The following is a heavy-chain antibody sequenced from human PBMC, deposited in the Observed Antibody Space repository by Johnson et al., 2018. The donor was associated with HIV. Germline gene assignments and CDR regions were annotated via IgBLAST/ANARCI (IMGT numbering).Heavy chain of an antibody. J-gene: IGHJ3*02. D-gene: IGHD3-9*01. CDR2: IRYDGSNK. CDR3: ARETPGPYFDWADDAFDI. Sequence: QVQLVESGGGVVQPGGSLRLSCAASGFTFSSYGMHWVRQAPGKGLEWVAFIRYDGSNKYYADSVKGRFTISRDNSKNTLYLQMNSLRAGDTAVYYCARETPGPYFDWADDAFDIWGQGTMVTVSS. V-gene: IGHV3-30*02. CDR1: GFTFSSYG.